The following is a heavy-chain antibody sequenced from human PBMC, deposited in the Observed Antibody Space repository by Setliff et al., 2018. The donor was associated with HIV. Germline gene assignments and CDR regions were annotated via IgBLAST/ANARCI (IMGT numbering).Heavy chain of an antibody. Sequence: PGGSLRLSCAASGFTFSDYYMSWIRQAPGKGLEWVSYISWNSGNIGNADSVKGRFTISRDNAKKSLYLQMNSLRAEDTALYYCAKEKRGGSGISLDYWGQGTLVTV. CDR3: AKEKRGGSGISLDY. D-gene: IGHD3-10*01. V-gene: IGHV3-11*05. CDR2: ISWNSGNI. CDR1: GFTFSDYY. J-gene: IGHJ4*02.